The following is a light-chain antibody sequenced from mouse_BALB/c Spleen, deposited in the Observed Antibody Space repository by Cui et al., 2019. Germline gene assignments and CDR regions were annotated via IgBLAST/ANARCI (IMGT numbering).Light chain of an antibody. CDR1: SSVTY. V-gene: IGKV4-71*01. Sequence: QIVLTQSPAIMSASLGQKVTITCSAISSVTYMHWYQQKPGSSPKLWIYATSKLALGVPACFSGSGSGTSYSLTISSMVAEDATSYFCHQWSSYPRTFGGGTKLEIK. J-gene: IGKJ1*01. CDR3: HQWSSYPRT. CDR2: ATS.